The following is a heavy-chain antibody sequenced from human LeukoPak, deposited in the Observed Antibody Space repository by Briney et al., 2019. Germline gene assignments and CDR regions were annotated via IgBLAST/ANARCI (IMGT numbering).Heavy chain of an antibody. CDR3: ARADGTNSGTNAFDV. Sequence: ASVKVSCKTSGYRFNVYDILWVRQAPGHGLDYVGWISTYTGRANYAQRFQGRVSVITDTSTSTAYLELTNLTSSDTGLYYCARADGTNSGTNAFDVWGLGTMVTVAS. D-gene: IGHD4-23*01. CDR1: GYRFNVYD. CDR2: ISTYTGRA. V-gene: IGHV1-18*01. J-gene: IGHJ3*01.